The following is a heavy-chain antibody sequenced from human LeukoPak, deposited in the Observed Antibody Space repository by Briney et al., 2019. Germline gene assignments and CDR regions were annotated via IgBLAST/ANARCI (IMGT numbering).Heavy chain of an antibody. V-gene: IGHV5-51*01. J-gene: IGHJ4*02. Sequence: GESLKISCKGSGYSFTSYWIGWVRQMPGKGLEWVGIIHPGDSDTRYSPSIQGQVTISVDKSISTAYLQWSSLEASDTAIYYCARLNYGSGSYFDFWAQGTLVTVSS. CDR3: ARLNYGSGSYFDF. CDR1: GYSFTSYW. CDR2: IHPGDSDT. D-gene: IGHD3-10*01.